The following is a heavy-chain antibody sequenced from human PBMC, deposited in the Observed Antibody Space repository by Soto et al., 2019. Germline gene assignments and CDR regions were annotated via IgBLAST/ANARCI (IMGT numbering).Heavy chain of an antibody. V-gene: IGHV1-69*04. CDR3: ARDSGTEQPEYFQH. CDR1: GGTFSSYT. Sequence: SVKVSCKASGGTFSSYTISWVRQAPGQGLEWMGRIIPILGIANYAQKFQGRVTITADKSTSTAYMELSSLRSEDTAVYYCARDSGTEQPEYFQHWGQGTLVTAPQ. D-gene: IGHD1-26*01. J-gene: IGHJ1*01. CDR2: IIPILGIA.